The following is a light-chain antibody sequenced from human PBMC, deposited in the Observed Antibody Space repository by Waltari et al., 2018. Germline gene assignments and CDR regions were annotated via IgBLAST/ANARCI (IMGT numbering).Light chain of an antibody. Sequence: DIQMTQSPSSLSASIGDRVAITCRASQSIATYLNWYQQKPGQAPKLLISTAFYLHSGVPSRFSGSGSGTEFILTVSSLQPEDFATYYCQQSYGTPLTFGGGTKVEI. CDR1: QSIATY. CDR3: QQSYGTPLT. CDR2: TAF. J-gene: IGKJ4*01. V-gene: IGKV1-39*01.